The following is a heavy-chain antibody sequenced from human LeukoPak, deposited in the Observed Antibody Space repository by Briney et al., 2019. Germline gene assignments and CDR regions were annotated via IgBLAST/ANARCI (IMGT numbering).Heavy chain of an antibody. CDR1: GFSFSSYW. CDR2: IRQDESER. V-gene: IGHV3-7*01. D-gene: IGHD3-10*01. J-gene: IGHJ4*02. CDR3: ATHPLLWFGELLPEYDY. Sequence: GGSLRLSCEGSGFSFSSYWMTWVRQSPGKGPEWVANIRQDESERYTVDSVKGRFTISRDNAKNSVYLHMNSLRAEDTALYYCATHPLLWFGELLPEYDYWGQGTLVTVSS.